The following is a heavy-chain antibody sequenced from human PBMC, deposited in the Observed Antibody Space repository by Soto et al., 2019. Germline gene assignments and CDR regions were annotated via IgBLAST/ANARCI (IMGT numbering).Heavy chain of an antibody. CDR2: IYYSGST. Sequence: SETLSRTCTVSGLSLSSSSYYLGWIRQPPGKGLEWIGSIYYSGSTYYNPSLKSRVTISVDTSKNQFSLKLSSVTAADTAVYYCARHRGPMVRGVISNWFDPWGQGTLVTVSS. V-gene: IGHV4-39*01. D-gene: IGHD3-10*01. CDR3: ARHRGPMVRGVISNWFDP. CDR1: GLSLSSSSYY. J-gene: IGHJ5*02.